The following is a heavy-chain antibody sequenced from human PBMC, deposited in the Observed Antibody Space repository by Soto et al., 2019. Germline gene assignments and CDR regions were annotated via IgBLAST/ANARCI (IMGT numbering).Heavy chain of an antibody. J-gene: IGHJ4*01. D-gene: IGHD1-20*01. CDR1: AFTVSIYW. Sequence: PGGSLRLSCAASAFTVSIYWMSWVRHAPGKGLEWVANIKEDGSEKYYVDSVKGRFTISRDNAKNSLYLQMNSLRADDTAVYFCARVAYNFGWIFAYWGQGILVTVSS. CDR2: IKEDGSEK. V-gene: IGHV3-7*01. CDR3: ARVAYNFGWIFAY.